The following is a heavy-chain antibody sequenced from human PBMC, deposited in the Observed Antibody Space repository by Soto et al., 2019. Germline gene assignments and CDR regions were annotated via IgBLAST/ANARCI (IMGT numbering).Heavy chain of an antibody. CDR3: TRQVGATIHLIWFDP. V-gene: IGHV3-49*03. Sequence: GGSLRLSCTASGFTFGDYAMSWFRQAPGKGLEWVGFIRSKAYGGTTEYAASVKGRFTISRDDSKSIAYLQMNSLKTEDTAVYYCTRQVGATIHLIWFDPWGQGTLVTVSS. J-gene: IGHJ5*02. D-gene: IGHD1-26*01. CDR1: GFTFGDYA. CDR2: IRSKAYGGTT.